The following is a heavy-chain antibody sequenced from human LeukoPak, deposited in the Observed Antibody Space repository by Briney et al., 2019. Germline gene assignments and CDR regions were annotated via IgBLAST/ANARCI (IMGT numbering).Heavy chain of an antibody. Sequence: SETLSLTCTVSGGSISSYYWSWIRQPAGKGLEWMGRIYTSGSTNYNPSLTSRVTISVDTSKNKLSLKLSSVTAADTAVYYCARDGYCSGGSCYSGYAFDIWGQGTMVTVSS. V-gene: IGHV4-4*07. CDR3: ARDGYCSGGSCYSGYAFDI. CDR2: IYTSGST. CDR1: GGSISSYY. J-gene: IGHJ3*02. D-gene: IGHD2-15*01.